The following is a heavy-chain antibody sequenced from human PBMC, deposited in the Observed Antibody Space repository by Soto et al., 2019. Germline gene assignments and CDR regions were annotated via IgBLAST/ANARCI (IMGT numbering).Heavy chain of an antibody. D-gene: IGHD6-13*01. CDR1: GFTFSSYG. CDR3: AQGQFTLVTPGYFQH. Sequence: QVQLVESGGGVVQPGRSLRLSCAASGFTFSSYGMHWVRQAPGKGLEWVAIISYDGSNKYYADSVKGRFTISRDNSKNTLYLQMNSLRAEDTAVYYCAQGQFTLVTPGYFQHWGQGTLVTVSS. CDR2: ISYDGSNK. V-gene: IGHV3-30*18. J-gene: IGHJ1*01.